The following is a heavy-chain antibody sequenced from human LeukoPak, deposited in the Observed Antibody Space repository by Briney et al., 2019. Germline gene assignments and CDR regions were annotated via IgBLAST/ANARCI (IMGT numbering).Heavy chain of an antibody. CDR1: GYTFTNNY. J-gene: IGHJ4*02. Sequence: ASVTVSCMASGYTFTNNYLHWVRQAPGQGGEWMGMIYPRDGSTSYAQNFQGRVTVTRDTSTTTVHMELRGLRSEDTAVYYCARDQEGFDYWGQGTVVTVSS. CDR3: ARDQEGFDY. V-gene: IGHV1-46*01. CDR2: IYPRDGST.